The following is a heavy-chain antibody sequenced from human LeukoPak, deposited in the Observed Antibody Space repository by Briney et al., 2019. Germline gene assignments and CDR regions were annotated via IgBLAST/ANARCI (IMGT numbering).Heavy chain of an antibody. D-gene: IGHD2-2*01. CDR2: IIPIFGIA. Sequence: GASVKVSCKASGGTFSSYAISWVRQAPGQGLEWMGGIIPIFGIANYAQKFQGRVTITADKSTSTAYMELSSLRSEDTAVYYCASGLDCSSTSCYQYWGQGTLVTVSS. V-gene: IGHV1-69*10. J-gene: IGHJ4*02. CDR1: GGTFSSYA. CDR3: ASGLDCSSTSCYQY.